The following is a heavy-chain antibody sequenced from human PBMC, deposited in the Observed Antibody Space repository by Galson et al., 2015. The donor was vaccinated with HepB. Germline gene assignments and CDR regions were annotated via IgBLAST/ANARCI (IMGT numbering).Heavy chain of an antibody. Sequence: SVKVSCKASGYTFTSYGISWVRQAPGQGLEWMGWISAYNGNTNYAQKLQGRVTMTTDTSTSTAYMELRSLRSDDTAVYYCARDWARYCSSTSCYNSHWGQGTLVTVSS. CDR2: ISAYNGNT. V-gene: IGHV1-18*01. D-gene: IGHD2-2*02. CDR3: ARDWARYCSSTSCYNSH. J-gene: IGHJ4*02. CDR1: GYTFTSYG.